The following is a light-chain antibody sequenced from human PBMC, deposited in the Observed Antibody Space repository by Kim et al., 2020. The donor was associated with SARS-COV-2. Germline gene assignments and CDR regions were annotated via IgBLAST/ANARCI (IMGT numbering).Light chain of an antibody. CDR3: QQGNNWPLT. CDR2: DAS. CDR1: QRVSSF. Sequence: IVLTQSPATLSLSPGERATLSCRASQRVSSFLAWYQHKPGQAPRLLIHDASHRATGIPARFSGSGSGTDFTLTISSLEPEDFAVYYCQQGNNWPLTFGGGTKVDIK. V-gene: IGKV3-11*01. J-gene: IGKJ4*01.